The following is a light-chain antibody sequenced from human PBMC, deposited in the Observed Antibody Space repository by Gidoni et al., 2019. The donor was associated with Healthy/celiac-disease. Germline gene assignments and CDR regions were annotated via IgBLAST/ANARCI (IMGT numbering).Light chain of an antibody. CDR3: AAWDDSRDVV. Sequence: QSVLTQPPSASGTPGQRVTISCSGRSSNIGSNTVNWYQQLPGTAPKLLIYSNNQRPSGVPDRFSGSKSGTSASLAISGLQSEDEADYYCAAWDDSRDVVFGGGTKLTVL. V-gene: IGLV1-44*01. CDR2: SNN. J-gene: IGLJ2*01. CDR1: SSNIGSNT.